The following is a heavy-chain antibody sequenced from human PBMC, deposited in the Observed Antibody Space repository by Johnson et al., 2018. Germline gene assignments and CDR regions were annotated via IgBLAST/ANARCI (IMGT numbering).Heavy chain of an antibody. Sequence: VRLVESGGGVVQPGRSLRLSCAASGFSFSSYGMHGVRQAPVRGLEWMAFISYDGSHKYYEDSVKGRFTISRDNSKSTLYLQMESLRAEDKAVYYCGKDPFGTTHYHFMDVWGKGTTVTVSS. D-gene: IGHD1-7*01. CDR1: GFSFSSYG. J-gene: IGHJ6*03. V-gene: IGHV3-30*18. CDR3: GKDPFGTTHYHFMDV. CDR2: ISYDGSHK.